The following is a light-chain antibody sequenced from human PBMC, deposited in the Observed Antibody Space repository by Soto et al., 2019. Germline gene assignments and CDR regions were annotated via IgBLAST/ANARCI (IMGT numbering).Light chain of an antibody. CDR2: DVS. CDR1: QSTSSW. CDR3: QQYNTYSGT. V-gene: IGKV1-5*01. J-gene: IGKJ1*01. Sequence: DIQMTQSPSTLSASVGYTVTITCRAMQSTSSWLAWYQQKPGKAPKVLIYDVSSLESGVPSRFSGSGSGTEFTLTINSLQPDDFATYYCQQYNTYSGTFGPGTKVDIK.